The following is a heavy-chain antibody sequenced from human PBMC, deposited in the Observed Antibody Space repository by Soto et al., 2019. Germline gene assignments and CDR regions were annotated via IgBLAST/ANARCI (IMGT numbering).Heavy chain of an antibody. CDR3: ARGHSSGWFYFDY. Sequence: QVQLVESGGGVVQPGRSLRLSCAASGFTFSSYAIHWVRQAPGKGLEWVAVISSDGSNKVYADSVKGRFTISRDNSNNTLYLQMYSLRPEDTAVYYCARGHSSGWFYFDYWGQGTLVTVSS. J-gene: IGHJ4*02. CDR1: GFTFSSYA. D-gene: IGHD6-19*01. CDR2: ISSDGSNK. V-gene: IGHV3-30*04.